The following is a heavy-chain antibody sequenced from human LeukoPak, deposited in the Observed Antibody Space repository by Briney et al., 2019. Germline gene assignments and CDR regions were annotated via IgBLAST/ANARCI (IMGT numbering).Heavy chain of an antibody. V-gene: IGHV4-4*07. Sequence: SETLSLTCTVSGGSISSYYWSWIRQPAGKGLEWIGRIYTSGSTNYNPSLKSRVTISVDTSKNQFSLKLSSVTAADTAVYYCARVVGATGYYYYMDVWGKGTTVTVSS. J-gene: IGHJ6*03. CDR3: ARVVGATGYYYYMDV. D-gene: IGHD1-26*01. CDR2: IYTSGST. CDR1: GGSISSYY.